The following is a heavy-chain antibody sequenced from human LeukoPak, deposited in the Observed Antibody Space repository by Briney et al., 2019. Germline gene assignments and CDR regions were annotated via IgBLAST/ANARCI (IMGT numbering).Heavy chain of an antibody. Sequence: PGGSLRLSCAASGFTFSRYVMTWVRQAPGKGLEWVSEISGSGTNTYYADSVKGRFTISRDNSRNTLNLQMNSLRDEDTAVYFCAKDQDYYGLGCYPTYWGQGTLVTVSS. CDR2: ISGSGTNT. J-gene: IGHJ4*02. CDR1: GFTFSRYV. D-gene: IGHD3-10*01. V-gene: IGHV3-23*01. CDR3: AKDQDYYGLGCYPTY.